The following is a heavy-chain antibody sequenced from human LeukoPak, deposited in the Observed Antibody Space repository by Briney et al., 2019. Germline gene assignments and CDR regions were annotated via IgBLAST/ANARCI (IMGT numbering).Heavy chain of an antibody. CDR2: VNHSGST. CDR3: ARTIIGVVTFYYYMDV. CDR1: DASFSGYY. J-gene: IGHJ6*03. D-gene: IGHD3-3*01. V-gene: IGHV4-34*01. Sequence: PETLSLTCAVYDASFSGYYWTWIRQPPGKGLEWIGEVNHSGSTTYNPSLKSRVTLSVDTSKSQFSLKLSSVSAADTAVYYCARTIIGVVTFYYYMDVWGKGTTVTVSS.